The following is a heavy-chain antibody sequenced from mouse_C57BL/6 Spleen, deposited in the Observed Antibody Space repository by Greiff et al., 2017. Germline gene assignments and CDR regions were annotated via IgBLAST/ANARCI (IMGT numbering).Heavy chain of an antibody. CDR1: GYSITSGYY. Sequence: EVKVEESGPGLVKPSQSLSLTCSVTGYSITSGYYWNWIRQFPGNKLEWMGYISYDGSNNYNPSLKNRISITRDTSKNQFFLKLNSVTTEDTATYDCARVRDYYGDAMDYWGQGTSVTVSS. CDR2: ISYDGSN. V-gene: IGHV3-6*01. D-gene: IGHD1-1*01. J-gene: IGHJ4*01. CDR3: ARVRDYYGDAMDY.